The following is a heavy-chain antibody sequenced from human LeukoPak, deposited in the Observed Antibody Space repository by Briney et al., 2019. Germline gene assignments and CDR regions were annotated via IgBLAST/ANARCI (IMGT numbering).Heavy chain of an antibody. D-gene: IGHD4-11*01. CDR1: GFTFSSYW. CDR2: INSDGSST. Sequence: GGSLRLSCAASGFTFSSYWMHWVRQAPGKGLVWVSRINSDGSSTSYADSVKGRFTISRDNAKNTLYLQMNSLRAEDTAVYYCARGGPGGVTRDWYFDLWGRGTLVTVSS. CDR3: ARGGPGGVTRDWYFDL. J-gene: IGHJ2*01. V-gene: IGHV3-74*01.